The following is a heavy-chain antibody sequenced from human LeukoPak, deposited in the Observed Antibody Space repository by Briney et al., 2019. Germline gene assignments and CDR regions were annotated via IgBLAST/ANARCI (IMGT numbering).Heavy chain of an antibody. J-gene: IGHJ2*01. D-gene: IGHD6-6*01. CDR1: GFTFSSYD. CDR3: ASYSSSYWYFDL. V-gene: IGHV3-13*01. CDR2: IGTAGDT. Sequence: GGSLRLSCAASGFTFSSYDMHWVRQATGKGLEWVSAIGTAGDTYYPGSVKGRFTISRENAKNSLYLQMNSLRAGDTAVYYCASYSSSYWYFDLWGRGTLVNVSS.